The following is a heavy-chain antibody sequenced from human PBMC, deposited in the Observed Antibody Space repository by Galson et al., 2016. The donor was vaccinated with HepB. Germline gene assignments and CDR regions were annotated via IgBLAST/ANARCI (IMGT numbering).Heavy chain of an antibody. CDR1: GFTFNSFA. J-gene: IGHJ4*02. Sequence: FLRLSCAASGFTFNSFAMHWVRQAPGKGLEWVAVISYDGNIKYYADSVRGRFTISRDNSKNVLYLQMNSLRGDETARYYCAKGGPGSGSFWAGNWGQGILVTVSS. CDR2: ISYDGNIK. D-gene: IGHD3-10*01. V-gene: IGHV3-30-3*01. CDR3: AKGGPGSGSFWAGN.